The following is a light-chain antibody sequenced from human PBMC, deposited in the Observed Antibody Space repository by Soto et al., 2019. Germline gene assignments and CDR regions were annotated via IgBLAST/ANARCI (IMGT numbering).Light chain of an antibody. V-gene: IGKV3-20*01. CDR1: QSVSSSY. J-gene: IGKJ1*01. Sequence: EIVLTQSPGTLSLSPGERATLSCRASQSVSSSYLAWYQQKPGQAPRLLIYGASSWATGIPDRFSGSGSGTDFTLTISRLEPEDFAVYYCQQYGSLLWTFGQGTKVEIK. CDR3: QQYGSLLWT. CDR2: GAS.